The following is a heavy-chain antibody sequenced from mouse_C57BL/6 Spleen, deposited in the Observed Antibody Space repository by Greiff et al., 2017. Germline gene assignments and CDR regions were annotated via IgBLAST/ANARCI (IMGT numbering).Heavy chain of an antibody. CDR2: INPSTGGT. CDR1: GYSFTGYY. V-gene: IGHV1-42*01. Sequence: VQLQQSGPELVKPGASVKISCKASGYSFTGYYMNWVKQSPEKSLEWIGEINPSTGGTTYNQKFKAKATLTVDKSSSTAYMQLKSLTSEDSAVYYCARREGPPFAYWGQGTLVTVSA. J-gene: IGHJ3*01. CDR3: ARREGPPFAY. D-gene: IGHD3-3*01.